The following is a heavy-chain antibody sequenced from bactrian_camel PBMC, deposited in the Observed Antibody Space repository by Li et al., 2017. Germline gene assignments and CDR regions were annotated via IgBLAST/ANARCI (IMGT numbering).Heavy chain of an antibody. V-gene: IGHV3S53*01. D-gene: IGHD1*01. CDR1: GASFVTNC. CDR2: MDDDGSP. Sequence: HVQLVESGGGSVQAGGSMRLSCVSTGASFVTNCMGWFRETPGNERERVAIMDDDGSPTYLESGEGRFTVTRDSDNTGPNLQMESLKVEDSAMYYCGILRQFRFCREVGYHIWRMYGVWGQGTQVTVS. J-gene: IGHJ4*01. CDR3: GILRQFRFCREVGYHIWRMYGV.